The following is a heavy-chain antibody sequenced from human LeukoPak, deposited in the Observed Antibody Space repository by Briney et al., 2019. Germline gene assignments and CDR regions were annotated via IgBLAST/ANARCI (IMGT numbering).Heavy chain of an antibody. CDR1: GYTFTNYG. V-gene: IGHV1-18*01. Sequence: ASVTVSCKASGYTFTNYGISWVRQAPGQGRAWMGWISAYNGNTNYAQKLQGRVTMTTDTSTSTAYMELRSLRSDDTAVYYCARSHSSSSFHWFDPWGQGTLVTVSS. J-gene: IGHJ5*02. CDR3: ARSHSSSSFHWFDP. D-gene: IGHD6-13*01. CDR2: ISAYNGNT.